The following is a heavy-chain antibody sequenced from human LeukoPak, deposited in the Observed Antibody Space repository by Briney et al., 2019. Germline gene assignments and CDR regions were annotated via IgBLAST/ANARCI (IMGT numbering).Heavy chain of an antibody. CDR3: ANSGYYPPYYFDY. V-gene: IGHV4-38-2*02. J-gene: IGHJ4*02. CDR2: IYHSGST. Sequence: SETLSLTCTVSGYSISSGYYWGWIRQPPGKGLEWIGNIYHSGSTYYNPSLKSRVTISVDTSKNQFSLKLSSVTAADTAVYYCANSGYYPPYYFDYWGQGTLVTVSS. CDR1: GYSISSGYY. D-gene: IGHD3-22*01.